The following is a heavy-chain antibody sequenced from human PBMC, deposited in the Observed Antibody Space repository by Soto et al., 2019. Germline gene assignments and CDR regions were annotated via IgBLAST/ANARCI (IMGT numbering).Heavy chain of an antibody. CDR2: ISGSGSTI. J-gene: IGHJ1*01. CDR3: ARDCSSSSCYGYFQH. Sequence: QVQLVKSGGGLVKPGGSLRLSCAASGFTFSDYYMSWIRQAPGKGLEWVSHISGSGSTIYFADSVKGRFTISRDNAKNSLYLQMNSLRAEDTAVYYCARDCSSSSCYGYFQHWGQGTRVTVSS. D-gene: IGHD2-2*01. V-gene: IGHV3-11*01. CDR1: GFTFSDYY.